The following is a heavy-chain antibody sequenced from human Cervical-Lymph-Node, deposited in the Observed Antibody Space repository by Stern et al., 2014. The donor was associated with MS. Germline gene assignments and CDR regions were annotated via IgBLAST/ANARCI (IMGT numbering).Heavy chain of an antibody. J-gene: IGHJ5*02. Sequence: QVTLRESGPTLVRPTQTLTLTCTFSGFSLSTHGVGVGWIRQPPGKALEWLALIYWDDDKRYSPSLKSRLTITKDTSKKQVVLTVTNLDPVDTATYYCVRGHVGLDPWGQGILVTVSS. CDR3: VRGHVGLDP. CDR2: IYWDDDK. D-gene: IGHD3-16*01. V-gene: IGHV2-5*02. CDR1: GFSLSTHGVG.